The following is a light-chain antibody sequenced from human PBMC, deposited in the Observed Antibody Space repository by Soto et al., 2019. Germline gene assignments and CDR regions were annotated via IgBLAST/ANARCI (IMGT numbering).Light chain of an antibody. V-gene: IGKV3-11*01. Sequence: EIVLTQSPATLSLSPGERATLSCRASQSVSSYLAWYQQKPGQAPRRLIYDASNRATGIPARFSGSGSGTDFTLTISSLEPEDFAVYYCQQRSKWPLTFGGVTKVDIK. CDR1: QSVSSY. CDR3: QQRSKWPLT. CDR2: DAS. J-gene: IGKJ4*01.